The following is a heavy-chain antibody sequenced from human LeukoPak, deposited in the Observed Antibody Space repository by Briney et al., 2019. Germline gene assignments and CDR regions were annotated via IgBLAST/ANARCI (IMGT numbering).Heavy chain of an antibody. Sequence: GGSLRLSCAASGFTFSSYGMHWVRQAPGKGLEWVAFIRYDGSNKYYTDSVKGRFTISRDNAKNTLYLQMNSLRAEDTAVYYCARRGASTGAFDIWGQGTMVTVSS. CDR1: GFTFSSYG. CDR3: ARRGASTGAFDI. D-gene: IGHD1-26*01. J-gene: IGHJ3*02. V-gene: IGHV3-30*02. CDR2: IRYDGSNK.